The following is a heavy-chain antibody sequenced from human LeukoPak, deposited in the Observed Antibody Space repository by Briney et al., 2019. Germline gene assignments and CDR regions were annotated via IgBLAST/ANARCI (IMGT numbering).Heavy chain of an antibody. CDR1: GYTFTGYF. J-gene: IGHJ4*02. CDR3: ARRYLYYFDY. CDR2: INPSGGST. Sequence: VASVKVSCKASGYTFTGYFMHWVRQAPGQGLEWMGIINPSGGSTSYAQKFQGRVTMTRDMSTSTVYMELSSLRSEDTAVYYCARRYLYYFDYWGQGTLVTVSS. D-gene: IGHD1-1*01. V-gene: IGHV1-46*01.